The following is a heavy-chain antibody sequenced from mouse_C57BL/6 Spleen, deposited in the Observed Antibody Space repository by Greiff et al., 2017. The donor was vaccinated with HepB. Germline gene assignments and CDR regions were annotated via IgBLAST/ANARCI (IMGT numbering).Heavy chain of an antibody. CDR3: ARSTTVPYYFDY. V-gene: IGHV1-82*01. Sequence: VQLQESGPELVKPGASVKISCKASGYAFSSSWKNWVKQRPGKGLEWIGRIYPGDGDTNYNGKFKGKATLTADKSSSTAYMQLSSLTSEDSAVYFCARSTTVPYYFDYWGQGTTLTVSS. CDR1: GYAFSSSW. CDR2: IYPGDGDT. D-gene: IGHD1-1*01. J-gene: IGHJ2*01.